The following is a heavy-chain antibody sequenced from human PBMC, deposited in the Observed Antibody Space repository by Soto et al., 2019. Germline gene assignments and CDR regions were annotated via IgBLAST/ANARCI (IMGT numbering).Heavy chain of an antibody. J-gene: IGHJ3*02. D-gene: IGHD4-4*01. CDR3: AKERAYSNYDPTNTNAFDI. CDR2: ISWNSGSI. CDR1: GFTFDDYA. V-gene: IGHV3-9*01. Sequence: GGSLRLSCAASGFTFDDYAMHWVRQAPGKGLEWVSGISWNSGSIGYADSVKGRFTISRDNAKNSLYLQMNSLRAEDTALYYCAKERAYSNYDPTNTNAFDIWGQGTMVTVSS.